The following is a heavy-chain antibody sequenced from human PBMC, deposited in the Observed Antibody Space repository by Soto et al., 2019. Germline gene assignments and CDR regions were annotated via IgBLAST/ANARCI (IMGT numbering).Heavy chain of an antibody. CDR1: GFTFSSYG. Sequence: GGSLRLSCAASGFTFSSYGMHWVRQAPGKGLEWVAVIWYDGSNKYYADSVKGRFTISRDNSKNTLYLQMNSLRAEDTAVYYCARGDEGGNASYFDYWGQGTLVTVSS. V-gene: IGHV3-33*01. J-gene: IGHJ4*02. CDR2: IWYDGSNK. CDR3: ARGDEGGNASYFDY. D-gene: IGHD2-15*01.